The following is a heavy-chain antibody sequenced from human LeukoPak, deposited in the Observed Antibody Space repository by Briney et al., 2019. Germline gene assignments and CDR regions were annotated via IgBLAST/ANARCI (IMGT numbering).Heavy chain of an antibody. CDR1: GFTFSSHW. D-gene: IGHD3-16*01. J-gene: IGHJ4*02. CDR3: ASLNYGQVWGSPHYYFDY. CDR2: IKQDGSDK. V-gene: IGHV3-7*01. Sequence: GGSLRLSCAASGFTFSSHWMAWVRQAPGKGVEWVANIKQDGSDKYYLDSMKGRLTISRDNAKNSLYLQVNSLRVEDTAVYYCASLNYGQVWGSPHYYFDYWGQGILVTVSS.